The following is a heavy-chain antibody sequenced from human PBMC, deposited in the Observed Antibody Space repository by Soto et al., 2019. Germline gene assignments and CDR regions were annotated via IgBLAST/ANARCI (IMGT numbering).Heavy chain of an antibody. CDR2: ISGSGGST. Sequence: GGSLRLSCAASGFTFSSYAMSWVRQAPGKGLEWVSAISGSGGSTYYADSVKGRFTISRDNSKNTLYLQMNSLRAEDTAVYYCAKDLPLVCSSTSCPLDYWGQGTLVTVSS. CDR1: GFTFSSYA. V-gene: IGHV3-23*01. CDR3: AKDLPLVCSSTSCPLDY. J-gene: IGHJ4*02. D-gene: IGHD2-2*01.